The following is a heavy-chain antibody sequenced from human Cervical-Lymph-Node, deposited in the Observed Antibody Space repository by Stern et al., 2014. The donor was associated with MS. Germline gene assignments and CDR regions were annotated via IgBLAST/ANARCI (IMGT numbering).Heavy chain of an antibody. V-gene: IGHV1-69*01. CDR1: GGTFNVYA. J-gene: IGHJ6*02. Sequence: VQLVESGAEVKKPGSSVKVSCHTSGGTFNVYAINWLRQAPGQGLEWMGGIIPIIGIANYAQKLQGRVTITADESTRTSSMQLSSLTSNDTAVYYCARDGRHTNNYGLDVWGQGTTVTVSS. CDR3: ARDGRHTNNYGLDV. CDR2: IIPIIGIA.